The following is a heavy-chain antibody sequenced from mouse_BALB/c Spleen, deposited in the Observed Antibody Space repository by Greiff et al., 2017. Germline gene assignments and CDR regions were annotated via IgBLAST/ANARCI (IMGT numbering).Heavy chain of an antibody. CDR2: IWRGGST. J-gene: IGHJ4*01. V-gene: IGHV2-5-1*01. Sequence: QVQLQQSGPSLVQPSQSLSITCTVSGFSLTSYGVHWVRQSPGKGLEWLGVIWRGGSTDYNAAFMSRLSITKDNSKSQVFFKMNSLQADDTAIYYCAKRGYYDYGPGYYAMDVWGAGTSVTVSS. CDR1: GFSLTSYG. CDR3: AKRGYYDYGPGYYAMDV. D-gene: IGHD2-4*01.